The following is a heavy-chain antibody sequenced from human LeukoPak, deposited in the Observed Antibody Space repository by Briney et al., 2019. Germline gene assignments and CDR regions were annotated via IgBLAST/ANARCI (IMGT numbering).Heavy chain of an antibody. D-gene: IGHD5-12*01. J-gene: IGHJ4*02. CDR3: ARVRGSYSSDY. CDR2: ISKDGRTM. Sequence: PGGSLRLSCAASGFTFSDYYMSWIRQAPGKGLEWVSFISKDGRTMSYADSVKGRFTISRDNAKNSLYLRMNSLTADDTAVYSCARVRGSYSSDYWGQGTLVTVSS. V-gene: IGHV3-11*01. CDR1: GFTFSDYY.